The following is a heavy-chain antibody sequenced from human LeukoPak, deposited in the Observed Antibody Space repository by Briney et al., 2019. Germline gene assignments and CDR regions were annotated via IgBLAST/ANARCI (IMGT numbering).Heavy chain of an antibody. Sequence: GGSLRLSCAASGFTFSSYDMHWVRQATGKGLEWVSAIGTAGDTYYPGSVKGRFTISRENAKNSLYLQMNSLRAGDTAVYYCARGSTGRTFWDMVRGVIISDHTIDYWGQGTLVTVSS. J-gene: IGHJ4*02. CDR3: ARGSTGRTFWDMVRGVIISDHTIDY. D-gene: IGHD3-10*01. CDR2: IGTAGDT. V-gene: IGHV3-13*01. CDR1: GFTFSSYD.